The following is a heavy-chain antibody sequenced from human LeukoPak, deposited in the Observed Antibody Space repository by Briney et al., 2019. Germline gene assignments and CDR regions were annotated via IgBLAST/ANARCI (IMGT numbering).Heavy chain of an antibody. Sequence: GGSLRLSCAASGFTFDDYGMSWVRQAPGKGLEWVSRINWNGGSTGYADSLKGRFTISRDNAKNSLYLQMNSLRAEDTALYYCARDTRSGTYFFDYWGQGTLVTVSS. D-gene: IGHD1-26*01. CDR3: ARDTRSGTYFFDY. V-gene: IGHV3-20*04. J-gene: IGHJ4*02. CDR1: GFTFDDYG. CDR2: INWNGGST.